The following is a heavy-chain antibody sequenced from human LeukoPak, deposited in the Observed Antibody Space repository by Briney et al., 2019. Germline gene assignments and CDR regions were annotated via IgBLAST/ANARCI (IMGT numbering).Heavy chain of an antibody. Sequence: SETLSLTCTVSGGSISSYYWSWIRQPAQKGLEWVGRIYTSGSTNYNPSLKSRVTMSVDTSKNQFSLQLSSVTAADTAVYYCARGEQQLDYDFNYWGQGTLVTVSS. D-gene: IGHD6-13*01. CDR2: IYTSGST. J-gene: IGHJ4*02. CDR3: ARGEQQLDYDFNY. CDR1: GGSISSYY. V-gene: IGHV4-4*07.